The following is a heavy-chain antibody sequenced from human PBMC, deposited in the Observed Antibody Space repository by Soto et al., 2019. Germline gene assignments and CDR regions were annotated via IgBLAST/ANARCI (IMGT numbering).Heavy chain of an antibody. V-gene: IGHV4-4*07. D-gene: IGHD3-22*01. CDR3: AREGGYFDSSGSGVYHYYGVDV. CDR2: IYFSGST. CDR1: GGSISPYF. Sequence: SETLSLTCSVSGGSISPYFWSWIRQPAGKGLEWIGRIYFSGSTHYEPSFKSRVTMSVDTSKKQFTLKMRFMTAADTAVYYCAREGGYFDSSGSGVYHYYGVDVWGQGTTVTVSS. J-gene: IGHJ6*02.